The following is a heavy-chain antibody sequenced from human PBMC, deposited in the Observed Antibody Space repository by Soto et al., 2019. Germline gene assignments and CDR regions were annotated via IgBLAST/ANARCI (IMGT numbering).Heavy chain of an antibody. V-gene: IGHV1-8*01. CDR1: GYTFTSYD. CDR2: MNPNSGNT. D-gene: IGHD6-19*01. CDR3: ARGSGSGWHWSVSWFDP. Sequence: QVQLVQSGAEVKKPGASVKVSCKASGYTFTSYDINWVRQATGQGLEWMEWMNPNSGNTGYAQKFQGRVTMTRNTSISTAYMELSSLRSEDTAVYYCARGSGSGWHWSVSWFDPWGQGTLVTVSS. J-gene: IGHJ5*02.